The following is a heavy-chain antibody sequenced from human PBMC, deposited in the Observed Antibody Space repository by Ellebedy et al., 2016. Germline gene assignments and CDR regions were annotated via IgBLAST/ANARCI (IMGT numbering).Heavy chain of an antibody. J-gene: IGHJ6*03. V-gene: IGHV4-4*01. CDR1: GASISSDTW. CDR3: AKRWGGTFLYYYMDI. D-gene: IGHD1-1*01. CDR2: IFHSGTT. Sequence: GSLRLSCAVSGASISSDTWWSWVRQAPGKGLEWIGEIFHSGTTNLNPSLKSRVTMSLDTSKNQFSLKVTSLTAADTATYFCAKRWGGTFLYYYMDIWGKGTTVTVSS.